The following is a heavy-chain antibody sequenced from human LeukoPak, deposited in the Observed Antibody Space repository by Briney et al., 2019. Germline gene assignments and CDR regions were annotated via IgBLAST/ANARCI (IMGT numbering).Heavy chain of an antibody. Sequence: ASVKVSCKASGYTFTSYYMHWVRQAPGQGLEWMGWINTNTGNPTYAQGFTGRFVFSLDTSVSTAYLQISSLKAEDTAVYYCARGGVLEWLLDFDYWGQGTLVTVSS. V-gene: IGHV7-4-1*02. D-gene: IGHD3-3*01. CDR2: INTNTGNP. CDR3: ARGGVLEWLLDFDY. J-gene: IGHJ4*02. CDR1: GYTFTSYY.